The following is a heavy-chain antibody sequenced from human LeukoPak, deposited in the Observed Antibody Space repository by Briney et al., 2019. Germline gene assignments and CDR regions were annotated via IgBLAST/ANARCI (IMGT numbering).Heavy chain of an antibody. CDR3: ARATFWSGYQRDSWYMDV. D-gene: IGHD3-3*01. J-gene: IGHJ6*03. V-gene: IGHV3-66*02. CDR2: IYSGGST. Sequence: AGGSLRLSCTASGFTVSSNYMSWVRQAPGEGLEWVSVIYSGGSTYYADSVKGRFTISRDNSKNTLYLQMSSLRAEDTAVYYCARATFWSGYQRDSWYMDVWGKGTTATVSS. CDR1: GFTVSSNY.